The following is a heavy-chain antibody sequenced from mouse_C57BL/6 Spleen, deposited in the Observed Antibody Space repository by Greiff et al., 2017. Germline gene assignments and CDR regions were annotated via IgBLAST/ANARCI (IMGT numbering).Heavy chain of an antibody. CDR3: ARDSNYLYYFDY. D-gene: IGHD2-5*01. V-gene: IGHV3-6*01. J-gene: IGHJ2*01. Sequence: EVQLQQSGPGLVKPSQSLSLTCSVTGYSITSGYYWNWIRQFPGNKLEWMGYISYDGSNNYNPALKNRISITRDTSKIQFFLKLNSMTTENTATYYCARDSNYLYYFDYWGQGTTLTVSS. CDR1: GYSITSGYY. CDR2: ISYDGSN.